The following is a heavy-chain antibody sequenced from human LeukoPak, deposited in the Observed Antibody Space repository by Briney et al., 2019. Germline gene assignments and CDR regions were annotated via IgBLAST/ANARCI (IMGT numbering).Heavy chain of an antibody. CDR2: INPNTGLT. V-gene: IGHV1-2*02. CDR1: GYTFSDYY. CDR3: AKDPLWYGEGNWFDP. Sequence: AASVTVSFKASGYTFSDYYLHWVRQAPGLGLEWMGWINPNTGLTNYAQKFRGRITMTRDTSNSTAYMDLTSLRSDDTAVYYCAKDPLWYGEGNWFDPWGQGTLVTVSS. J-gene: IGHJ5*02. D-gene: IGHD3-10*01.